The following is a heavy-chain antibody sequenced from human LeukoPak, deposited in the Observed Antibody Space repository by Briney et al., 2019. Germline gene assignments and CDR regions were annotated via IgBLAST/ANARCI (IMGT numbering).Heavy chain of an antibody. CDR2: IYYSGNT. CDR1: GDSISSYY. CDR3: ARHLFGSGYYPDY. Sequence: SETLSLTCTVSGDSISSYYCSWIRQPPGKGLEWIGTIYYSGNTYYNPSLRTRVTISVDTSKKQFSLKLSSVTAADTAVYYCARHLFGSGYYPDYWGQGTLVTVSS. J-gene: IGHJ4*02. V-gene: IGHV4-59*04. D-gene: IGHD3-22*01.